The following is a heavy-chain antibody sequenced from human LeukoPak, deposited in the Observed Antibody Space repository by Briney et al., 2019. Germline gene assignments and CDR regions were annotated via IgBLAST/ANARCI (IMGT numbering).Heavy chain of an antibody. V-gene: IGHV3-7*01. Sequence: PGGSLRLSCAASGFTFSSYGMSWVRQAPGKGLEWVANIKQDGSEKYYVDSVKGRFTISRDNAKNSLYLQMNSLRADDTAVYYCARDMKPSPAVAGIDAFDIWGQGTMVTVSS. CDR1: GFTFSSYG. CDR3: ARDMKPSPAVAGIDAFDI. J-gene: IGHJ3*02. D-gene: IGHD6-19*01. CDR2: IKQDGSEK.